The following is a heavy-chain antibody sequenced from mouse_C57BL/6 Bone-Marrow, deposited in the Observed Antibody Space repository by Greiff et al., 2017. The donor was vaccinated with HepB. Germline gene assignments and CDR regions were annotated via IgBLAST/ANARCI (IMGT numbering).Heavy chain of an antibody. Sequence: EVNLVESGGDLVKPGGSLKLSCAASGFTFSSYGMSWVRQTPDKRLEWVATISSGGSYTYYPDSVKGRFTISRDNAKNTLYLQMSSLKSEDTAMYYCARRGGYSLFAYWGQGTLVTVSA. V-gene: IGHV5-6*02. CDR2: ISSGGSYT. CDR1: GFTFSSYG. D-gene: IGHD2-3*01. CDR3: ARRGGYSLFAY. J-gene: IGHJ3*01.